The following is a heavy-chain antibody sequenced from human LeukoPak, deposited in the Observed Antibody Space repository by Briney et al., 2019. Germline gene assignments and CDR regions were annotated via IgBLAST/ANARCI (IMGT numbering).Heavy chain of an antibody. CDR3: AKDLEANQLLTGY. J-gene: IGHJ4*02. D-gene: IGHD2-2*01. CDR2: ISGSGGST. CDR1: AFTFSTYD. V-gene: IGHV3-23*01. Sequence: GGSLRLSCGASAFTFSTYDMPWVRQAPGKGLEWVSAISGSGGSTYYADSVKGRFTISRDNSKNTLYLQMNSLRAEDTAVYYCAKDLEANQLLTGYWGQGTLVTVSS.